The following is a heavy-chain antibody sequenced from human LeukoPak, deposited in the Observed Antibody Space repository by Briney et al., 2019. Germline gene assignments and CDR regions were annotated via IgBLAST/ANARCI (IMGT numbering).Heavy chain of an antibody. V-gene: IGHV1-69*13. CDR3: AGSSLYSSSWYEPPSLGEDY. CDR2: IIPIFGTA. Sequence: SVKVSCKASGGTFSSYAISWVRQAPGQGLEWMGGIIPIFGTANYAQKFQGRVTITADESTSTAYMELSSLRSEDTAVYYCAGSSLYSSSWYEPPSLGEDYWGQGTLVTVSS. D-gene: IGHD6-13*01. CDR1: GGTFSSYA. J-gene: IGHJ4*02.